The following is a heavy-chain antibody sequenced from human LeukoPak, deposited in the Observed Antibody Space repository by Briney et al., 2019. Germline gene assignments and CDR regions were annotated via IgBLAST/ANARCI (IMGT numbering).Heavy chain of an antibody. CDR1: GFTFSSYN. CDR2: ITSGSSYR. CDR3: ARRGVTMVRGAPRPFYYYYMDV. J-gene: IGHJ6*03. Sequence: GGSLRLSCAASGFTFSSYNMNWVRQAPGKGLEWVSSITSGSSYRFYADSVKGRFTISRDNAKNSLYLQMNSLRAEDTAVYYCARRGVTMVRGAPRPFYYYYMDVWGKGTTVTISS. D-gene: IGHD3-10*01. V-gene: IGHV3-21*03.